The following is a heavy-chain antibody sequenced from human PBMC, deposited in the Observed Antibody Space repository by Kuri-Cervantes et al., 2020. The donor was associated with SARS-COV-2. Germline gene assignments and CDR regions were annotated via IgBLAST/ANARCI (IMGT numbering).Heavy chain of an antibody. CDR1: GGSISSYY. J-gene: IGHJ3*02. D-gene: IGHD5-12*01. Sequence: ESLKISCTVSGGSISSYYWSWIRQPAGKGLEWIGRIYTSGSTNYNPSLKSRVTISVDTSKNQFSLKLSSVTAADTAVYYCARDYSGYAYIWGQGTMVTVSS. CDR3: ARDYSGYAYI. V-gene: IGHV4-4*07. CDR2: IYTSGST.